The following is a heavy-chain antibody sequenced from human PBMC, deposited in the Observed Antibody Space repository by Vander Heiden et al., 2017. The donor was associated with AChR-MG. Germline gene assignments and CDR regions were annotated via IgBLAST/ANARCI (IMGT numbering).Heavy chain of an antibody. Sequence: EVQLVASGGGLVQPGGPLRLSCAVSASPLNTYCGAWGRQAGGKGLWWVANVKQDRSKKDYVDSVKGRFSISRDNDKNSLYLQMNSLRAEDAALYYCARDRGGRTMIGKTDVFDIWGQGTKVTVSS. CDR1: ASPLNTYC. D-gene: IGHD3-22*01. V-gene: IGHV3-7*01. J-gene: IGHJ3*02. CDR3: ARDRGGRTMIGKTDVFDI. CDR2: VKQDRSKK.